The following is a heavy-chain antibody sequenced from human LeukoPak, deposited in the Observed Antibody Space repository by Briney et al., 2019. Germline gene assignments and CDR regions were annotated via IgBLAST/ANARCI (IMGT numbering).Heavy chain of an antibody. CDR1: GGTFSSYA. D-gene: IGHD3-3*01. CDR2: IIPIFGTA. Sequence: SVKVPCKASGGTFSSYAISWVRQAPGQGLEWMGGIIPIFGTANYAQKFQGRVTITADESTSTAYMELSSLRSEDTAVYYCARDSRITIFGVAYFDYWGQGTLVTVSS. V-gene: IGHV1-69*01. CDR3: ARDSRITIFGVAYFDY. J-gene: IGHJ4*02.